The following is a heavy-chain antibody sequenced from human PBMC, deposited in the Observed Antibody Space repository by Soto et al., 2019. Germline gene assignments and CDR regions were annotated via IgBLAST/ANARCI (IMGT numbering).Heavy chain of an antibody. CDR1: GGSISSYY. D-gene: IGHD3-9*01. CDR3: ARVLALYDILTGYYSRPYYGMDV. Sequence: ETLSLTCTVSGGSISSYYWSWIRQPPGKGLEWIGYIYYSGSTNYNPSLKSRVTMSVDTSKNQFSLKLSSVTAADTAVYYCARVLALYDILTGYYSRPYYGMDVWGHGTTVTVSS. J-gene: IGHJ6*02. V-gene: IGHV4-59*01. CDR2: IYYSGST.